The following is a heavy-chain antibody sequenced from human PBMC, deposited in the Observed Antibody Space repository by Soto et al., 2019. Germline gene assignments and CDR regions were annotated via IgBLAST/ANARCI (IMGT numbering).Heavy chain of an antibody. CDR1: GGSFSTHS. D-gene: IGHD1-1*01. CDR2: IYYNGRS. J-gene: IGHJ3*02. V-gene: IGHV4-59*11. Sequence: QVQLQESGPGLLKPSETLSLTCTDSGGSFSTHSWNWIRRPPGKGLEWVGSIYYNGRSSYNSSLKSRLTMSMDTSRVQFSLKLTSVTAADTAVYFCSRQPKTLQMEDSFDIWGQGTVVTVSS. CDR3: SRQPKTLQMEDSFDI.